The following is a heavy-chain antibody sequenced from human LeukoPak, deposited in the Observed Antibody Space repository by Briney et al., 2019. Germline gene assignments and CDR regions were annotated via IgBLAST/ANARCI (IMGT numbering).Heavy chain of an antibody. CDR3: ARRDYDNHGHSFDI. CDR1: GYTFVNYW. J-gene: IGHJ3*02. V-gene: IGHV5-51*01. CDR2: IYPDDSDT. D-gene: IGHD3-22*01. Sequence: GESLKISCKASGYTFVNYWIGWVRQMPGKGLQWMGVIYPDDSDTTFSPSFQGQVTMSADKSINTAYLQWSSLKASDTATYYCARRDYDNHGHSFDIWGQGTMLAVSS.